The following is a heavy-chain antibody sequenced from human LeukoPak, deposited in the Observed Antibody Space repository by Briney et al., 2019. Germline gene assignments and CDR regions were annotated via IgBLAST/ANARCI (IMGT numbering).Heavy chain of an antibody. CDR1: GFALSHHG. V-gene: IGHV3-33*01. Sequence: GRSLRLSCIASGFALSHHGMHWVRQPPGKGLEGVAFVRYDGSDKYYADSVQGRFILARDNSNNALDLQMNILTVEDTAVYYCARALSSTGGSYDFDSWGQGALVTVSS. J-gene: IGHJ4*02. CDR2: VRYDGSDK. CDR3: ARALSSTGGSYDFDS. D-gene: IGHD1-14*01.